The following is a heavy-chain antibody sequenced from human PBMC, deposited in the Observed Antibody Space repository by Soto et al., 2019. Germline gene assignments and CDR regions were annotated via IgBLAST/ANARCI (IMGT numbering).Heavy chain of an antibody. CDR2: IIPIFGTA. CDR3: ARYCSSTSCPAYYYYGMDV. CDR1: GGTFSSYA. V-gene: IGHV1-69*01. Sequence: QVQLVQSGAEVKKPGSSVKVSCKASGGTFSSYAISWVRQAPGQGLEWMGGIIPIFGTANYAQKFQGRVTITADESTSTAYMELSSLSSEDTAVYYCARYCSSTSCPAYYYYGMDVWGQGTTVTVSS. D-gene: IGHD2-2*01. J-gene: IGHJ6*02.